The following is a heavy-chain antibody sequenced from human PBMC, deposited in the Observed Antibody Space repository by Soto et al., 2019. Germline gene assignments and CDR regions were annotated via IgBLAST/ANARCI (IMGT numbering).Heavy chain of an antibody. V-gene: IGHV3-48*02. CDR2: INSGSTII. Sequence: EVQLVESGGGLVQPGGSLRLSCAASGFTFNGYGMNWVRQGPGKGLEWVSYINSGSTIIYYADSVKGRFTISRDNAENSLYLQMNSLRDDDTDVYYCARDLGAPRKYYFDSWGQGALVTVSS. CDR1: GFTFNGYG. J-gene: IGHJ4*02. CDR3: ARDLGAPRKYYFDS. D-gene: IGHD1-26*01.